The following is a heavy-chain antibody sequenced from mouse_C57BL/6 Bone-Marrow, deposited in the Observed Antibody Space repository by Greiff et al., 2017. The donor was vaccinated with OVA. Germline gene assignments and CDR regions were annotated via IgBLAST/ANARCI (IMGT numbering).Heavy chain of an antibody. V-gene: IGHV7-3*01. Sequence: EVMLVESGGGLVQPGGSLSLSCAASGFTFTDYYMSWVRQPPGQALEWLGFIRNKANGYTTEYSVSVKGRFTISRDNSQSILYLQMNALRAEDSATYYCARYIYYYGSSSFDYWGQGTTLTVSS. CDR1: GFTFTDYY. CDR2: IRNKANGYTT. J-gene: IGHJ2*01. CDR3: ARYIYYYGSSSFDY. D-gene: IGHD1-1*01.